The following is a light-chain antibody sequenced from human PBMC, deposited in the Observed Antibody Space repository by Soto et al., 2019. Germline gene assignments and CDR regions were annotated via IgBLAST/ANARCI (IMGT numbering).Light chain of an antibody. CDR3: QQYDNSPPMYP. V-gene: IGKV3-20*01. CDR1: QSVSSSY. J-gene: IGKJ2*01. Sequence: EIVLTQSPGTLSLSPGERATVSCRASQSVSSSYLAWYQQRPGQAPRLLIYGVSSRASGIPDRFSGSGSGTDFPLTISILEPEDFAVYYCQQYDNSPPMYPFGQGTKLEIK. CDR2: GVS.